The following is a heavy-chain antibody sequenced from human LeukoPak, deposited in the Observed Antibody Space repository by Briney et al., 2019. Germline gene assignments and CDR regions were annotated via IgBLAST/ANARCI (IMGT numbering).Heavy chain of an antibody. CDR3: AKDWAPDGIAAAGTSWFDP. J-gene: IGHJ5*02. V-gene: IGHV3-30*18. Sequence: GGSLRLSCAASGFTFSSYGMHWVRQAPGKGLEWVAVISYDGSNKYYADSVKGRFTISRDNSKNTLYLQMNSLRAEDTAVYYWAKDWAPDGIAAAGTSWFDPWGQGTLVTVSS. D-gene: IGHD6-13*01. CDR2: ISYDGSNK. CDR1: GFTFSSYG.